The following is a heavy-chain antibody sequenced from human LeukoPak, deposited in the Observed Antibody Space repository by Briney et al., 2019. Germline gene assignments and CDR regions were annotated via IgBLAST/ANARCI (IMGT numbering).Heavy chain of an antibody. CDR3: ARATTRTTPIDY. Sequence: SETLSLTCTVSGGSISSGGYYWSWIRQHPGKGLEWIGYIYYSGSTYYNPSLKSRVTISVDTSKNQFSLKLSSVTAADTAVYYCARATTRTTPIDYWGQGTLVTVSS. CDR2: IYYSGST. CDR1: GGSISSGGYY. J-gene: IGHJ4*02. V-gene: IGHV4-31*03. D-gene: IGHD1-1*01.